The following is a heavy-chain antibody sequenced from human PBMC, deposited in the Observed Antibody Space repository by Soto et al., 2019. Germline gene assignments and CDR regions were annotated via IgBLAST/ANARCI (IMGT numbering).Heavy chain of an antibody. D-gene: IGHD4-17*01. V-gene: IGHV1-3*01. Sequence: ASVKVSCKASGYTFTSYAMHWVRQAPGQRLEWMGWINAGNGNTKYSQKFQGRVTITRDTSASKAYMELSSLRSEDTAVYYCAATNYGDYVGYYYYYMDVWGKGTTVTVSS. CDR1: GYTFTSYA. CDR2: INAGNGNT. CDR3: AATNYGDYVGYYYYYMDV. J-gene: IGHJ6*03.